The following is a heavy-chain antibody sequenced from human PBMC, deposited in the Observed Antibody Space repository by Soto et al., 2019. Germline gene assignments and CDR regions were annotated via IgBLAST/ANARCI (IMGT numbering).Heavy chain of an antibody. CDR2: IFPGDSDT. CDR3: VRPNFGALTHCDC. V-gene: IGHV5-51*01. Sequence: PGASLKISCKAIGYTFTTYWIGWVRQTPGKGLEWMGIIFPGDSDTRYNPSFDGQVTVSADESISTAYLQWNTLKASDTAMYYCVRPNFGALTHCDCWCQGTLVTV. CDR1: GYTFTTYW. D-gene: IGHD3-16*01. J-gene: IGHJ4*02.